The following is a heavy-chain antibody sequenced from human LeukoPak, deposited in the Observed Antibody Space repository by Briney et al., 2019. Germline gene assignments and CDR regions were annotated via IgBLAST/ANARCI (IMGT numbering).Heavy chain of an antibody. Sequence: ASVKVSCKASGDTFSSYTISWVRQARGQGLEWMGGIIPIFGTANYAQKFQGRVTITADESTSTAYMELSSLRSEDTAVYYCARHELGIAVAGLDYWGQGTLVTVSS. CDR1: GDTFSSYT. CDR3: ARHELGIAVAGLDY. CDR2: IIPIFGTA. V-gene: IGHV1-69*13. J-gene: IGHJ4*02. D-gene: IGHD6-19*01.